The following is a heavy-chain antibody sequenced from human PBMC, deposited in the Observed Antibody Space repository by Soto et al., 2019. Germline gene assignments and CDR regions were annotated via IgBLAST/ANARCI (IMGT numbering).Heavy chain of an antibody. CDR1: GYSFTSYW. CDR2: IYPGDSDT. J-gene: IGHJ6*03. D-gene: IGHD2-2*01. V-gene: IGHV5-51*01. CDR3: ARALGYCSSTSCPLYDMDV. Sequence: GESLKISCKGSGYSFTSYWIGWVRQMPGKGLEWMGIIYPGDSDTRYSPSFQGQVTISADKSISTAYLQWSSLKASDTAMYYCARALGYCSSTSCPLYDMDVWGKGTTVTVSS.